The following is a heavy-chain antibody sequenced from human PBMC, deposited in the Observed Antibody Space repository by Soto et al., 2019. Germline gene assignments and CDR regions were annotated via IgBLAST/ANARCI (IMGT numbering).Heavy chain of an antibody. CDR1: GYSFTSYW. CDR3: ARQGSSGWYEDYFDY. J-gene: IGHJ4*02. D-gene: IGHD6-19*01. V-gene: IGHV5-10-1*01. CDR2: IDPSDSYT. Sequence: GESLKISCKGSGYSFTSYWISWVRQMPGKGLEWMGRIDPSDSYTNYSPSFQGHVTISADKSISTAYLQWSSLKASDTAMYYCARQGSSGWYEDYFDYWGQGTLVTVSS.